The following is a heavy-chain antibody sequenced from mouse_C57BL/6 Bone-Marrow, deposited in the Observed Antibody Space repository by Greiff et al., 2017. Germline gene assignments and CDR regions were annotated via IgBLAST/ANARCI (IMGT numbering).Heavy chain of an antibody. CDR2: IHPNSGST. J-gene: IGHJ1*03. V-gene: IGHV1-64*01. D-gene: IGHD1-1*01. CDR3: ARSKGRWYYCGSRNLDV. CDR1: GYTFTSYW. Sequence: QVQLQQPGAELVKPGASVKLSCKASGYTFTSYWMHWVKQRPGQGLEWIGMIHPNSGSTNYNEKFKIKATLTVDKSSSTAYMQLSSLTSEDSAVYYCARSKGRWYYCGSRNLDVWGTGTTVTVSS.